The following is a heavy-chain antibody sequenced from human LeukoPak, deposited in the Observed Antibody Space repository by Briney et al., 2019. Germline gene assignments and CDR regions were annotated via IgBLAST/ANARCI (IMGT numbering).Heavy chain of an antibody. V-gene: IGHV4-59*01. CDR2: IYYSGST. CDR1: GGSISSYY. D-gene: IGHD4-11*01. Sequence: SETLSLTCTVSGGSISSYYWSWIRQSPGKGLKWIGYIYYSGSTNYNPSLRSRVTISVDTSKNQFSLKLSSVTATDTAVYYCARLTVSILNYFDYWGQGTLVTVSS. J-gene: IGHJ4*02. CDR3: ARLTVSILNYFDY.